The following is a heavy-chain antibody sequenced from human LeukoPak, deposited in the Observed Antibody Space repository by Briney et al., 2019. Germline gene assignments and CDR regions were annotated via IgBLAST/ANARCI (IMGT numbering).Heavy chain of an antibody. J-gene: IGHJ3*02. Sequence: GGSLRLSCAASGFTVSSNYMSWVRQAPGKGLEWVSVVYSGGSTYYADSVKGRFTISRDNSKNTLYLQMNSLRAEDTAVYYCARARYYYDSSGWGVYAFDIWGQGTMVTVSP. CDR2: VYSGGST. V-gene: IGHV3-53*01. CDR3: ARARYYYDSSGWGVYAFDI. CDR1: GFTVSSNY. D-gene: IGHD3-22*01.